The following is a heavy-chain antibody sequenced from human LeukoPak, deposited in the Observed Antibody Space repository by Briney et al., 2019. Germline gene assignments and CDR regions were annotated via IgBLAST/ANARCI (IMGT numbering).Heavy chain of an antibody. J-gene: IGHJ5*02. CDR1: GYTFTGSY. Sequence: ASVKVSCKASGYTFTGSYMHWVRQAPGQGLEWMGWINPNSGGTNYAQKFQGRVTMTRDTSISTAYMELSRLRSDDTAVYYCARLPFITRNWFDPWGQGTLVTVSS. V-gene: IGHV1-2*02. CDR2: INPNSGGT. D-gene: IGHD3-22*01. CDR3: ARLPFITRNWFDP.